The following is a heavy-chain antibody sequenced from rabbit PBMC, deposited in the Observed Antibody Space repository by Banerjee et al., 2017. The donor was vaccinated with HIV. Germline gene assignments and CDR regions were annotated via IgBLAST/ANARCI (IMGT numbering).Heavy chain of an antibody. V-gene: IGHV1S40*01. CDR3: ARERPYMTAWCL. CDR1: GFSFSSGYH. D-gene: IGHD1-1*01. J-gene: IGHJ3*01. Sequence: QSLEESGGGLVKPGASLTLTCKASGFSFSSGYHMCWVRQAPGKGLEWIACIWIDDSFSYYATWAKGRFTISKASSTTVDLKMTSLTAADTATYFCARERPYMTAWCLWGQGTLVTVS. CDR2: IWIDDSFS.